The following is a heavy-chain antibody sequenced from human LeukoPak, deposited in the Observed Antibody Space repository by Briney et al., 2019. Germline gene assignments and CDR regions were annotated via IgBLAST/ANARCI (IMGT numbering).Heavy chain of an antibody. D-gene: IGHD6-6*01. CDR1: GFSFDDHV. CDR3: ARSYSSSRGTFDY. CDR2: ITSSSSYI. J-gene: IGHJ4*02. Sequence: GGSLRLSCAASGFSFDDHVMNWVHQAPGKGLEWVSSITSSSSYIYYADSVKGRFTISRDNAKNSLYLQMNSLRAEDTAVYYCARSYSSSRGTFDYWGQGTLVTVSS. V-gene: IGHV3-21*01.